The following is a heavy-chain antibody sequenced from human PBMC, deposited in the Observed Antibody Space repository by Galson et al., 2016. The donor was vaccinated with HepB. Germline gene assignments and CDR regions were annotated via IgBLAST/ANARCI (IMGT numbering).Heavy chain of an antibody. CDR1: GFTFSTYA. CDR2: ISGSAGST. V-gene: IGHV3-23*01. D-gene: IGHD1-26*01. Sequence: LRLSCAASGFTFSTYAMSWVRQAPGKGLEWVSVISGSAGSTYYADSVKGRFTISRDNSKNMLYMQVNSLRAEDTAVYYCATRTGLLGPFDIWGQGTMVTLSS. CDR3: ATRTGLLGPFDI. J-gene: IGHJ3*02.